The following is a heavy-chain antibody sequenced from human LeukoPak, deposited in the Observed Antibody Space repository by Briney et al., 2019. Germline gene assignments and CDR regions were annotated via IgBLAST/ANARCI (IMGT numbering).Heavy chain of an antibody. D-gene: IGHD6-13*01. CDR2: INTNTGNP. Sequence: RASVKVSCKASGYTFTGYYMHWVRQAPGQGLEWMGWINTNTGNPTYAQGFTGRFVFSLDTSVSTAYLQISNLKAEDTAVYYCARVDSSNWSRCDYWGQGTLVTVSS. V-gene: IGHV7-4-1*02. J-gene: IGHJ4*02. CDR1: GYTFTGYY. CDR3: ARVDSSNWSRCDY.